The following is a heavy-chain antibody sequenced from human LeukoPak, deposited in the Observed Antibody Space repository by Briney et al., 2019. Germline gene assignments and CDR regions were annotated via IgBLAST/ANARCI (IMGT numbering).Heavy chain of an antibody. CDR3: AGHRTVTTGWFDP. CDR2: IYYSGIT. V-gene: IGHV4-59*01. J-gene: IGHJ5*02. D-gene: IGHD4-17*01. Sequence: PSETLSLTCTASGGSISSYSWSWIRQPPGKGLEWIGYIYYSGITNYNPSLKSRVIISVDTSKNQFSLKLSSVTAADTAVYYCAGHRTVTTGWFDPWGQGTLVTVSS. CDR1: GGSISSYS.